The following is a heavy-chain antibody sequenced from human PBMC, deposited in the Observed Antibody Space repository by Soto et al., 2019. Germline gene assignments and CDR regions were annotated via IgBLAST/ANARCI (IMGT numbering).Heavy chain of an antibody. CDR2: ISGSGGST. J-gene: IGHJ6*02. D-gene: IGHD4-4*01. CDR1: GFTFSSYA. Sequence: VGSLRLSCAASGFTFSSYAMSWVRQAPGKGLEWVSAISGSGGSTYYADSVKGRFTISRDNSKNTLYLQMNSLRAEDTAVYYCANTVTTAYYGMDVWGQGTTVTVSS. V-gene: IGHV3-23*01. CDR3: ANTVTTAYYGMDV.